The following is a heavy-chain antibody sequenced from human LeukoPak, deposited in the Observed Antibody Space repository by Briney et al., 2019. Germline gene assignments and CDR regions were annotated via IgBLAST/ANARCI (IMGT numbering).Heavy chain of an antibody. CDR1: GGSFSGYY. Sequence: SETLSLTCVVYGGSFSGYYWSWIRQPPGKGLEWVGEINHSGSTNYNPSLKSRVAISVDTSKNQFSLKLSSVTAADTAVYYCARGPGSSSWGGYWGQGTLVTVSS. CDR2: INHSGST. V-gene: IGHV4-34*01. J-gene: IGHJ4*02. CDR3: ARGPGSSSWGGY. D-gene: IGHD6-13*01.